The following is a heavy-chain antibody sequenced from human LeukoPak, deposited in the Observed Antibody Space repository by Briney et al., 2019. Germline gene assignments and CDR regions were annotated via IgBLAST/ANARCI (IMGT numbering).Heavy chain of an antibody. CDR1: GFTFSSYA. D-gene: IGHD1-26*01. J-gene: IGHJ4*02. CDR2: ISSNGGST. V-gene: IGHV3-64*01. Sequence: GGSLRLSCAASGFTFSSYAMHWVRQAPGKGLEYVSAISSNGGSTYYANSVKGRFTISRDNSKNTLYLQMGSPRAEDMAVYYCARDFDTTLGYWGQGTLVTVSS. CDR3: ARDFDTTLGY.